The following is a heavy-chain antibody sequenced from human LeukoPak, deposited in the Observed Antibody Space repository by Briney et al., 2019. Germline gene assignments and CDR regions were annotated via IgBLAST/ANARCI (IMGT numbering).Heavy chain of an antibody. CDR3: ARAGPYDAFDI. CDR2: IYSGGST. D-gene: IGHD1-14*01. CDR1: GFTVSSNY. Sequence: PGGSLTLSCAASGFTVSSNYMSWVRQAAGKGLEWVSVIYSGGSTYFADSVKGRFTISRHNSKNTLYLQINSLGAEDTAVYYCARAGPYDAFDIWGQGTMVTVSS. J-gene: IGHJ3*02. V-gene: IGHV3-53*04.